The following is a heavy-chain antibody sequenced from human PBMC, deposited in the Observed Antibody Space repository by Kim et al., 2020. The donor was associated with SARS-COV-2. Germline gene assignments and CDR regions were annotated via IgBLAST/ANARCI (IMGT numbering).Heavy chain of an antibody. J-gene: IGHJ4*02. CDR2: IRSKAYGGTT. CDR3: TRVSSSWYFGY. D-gene: IGHD6-13*01. V-gene: IGHV3-49*04. CDR1: GFTFGDYA. Sequence: GGSLRLSCTASGFTFGDYAMSWVRQAPGKGLEWVGFIRSKAYGGTTEYAASVKGRFTISRDDSKSIAYLQMNSLKTEDTAVYYCTRVSSSWYFGYWGQGTLVTVSS.